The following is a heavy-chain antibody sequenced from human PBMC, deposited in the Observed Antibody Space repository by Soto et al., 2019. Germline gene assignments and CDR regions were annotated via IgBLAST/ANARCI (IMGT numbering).Heavy chain of an antibody. CDR3: AREGWELLLGVFDY. J-gene: IGHJ4*02. CDR1: GGSISSYY. D-gene: IGHD1-26*01. Sequence: SETLSLTCTASGGSISSYYWSWIRQPPGKGLEWIGYIYYSGSTNHNPSLKSRVTISVDTSKNQFSLKLSSVTAADTAVYYCAREGWELLLGVFDYWGQGTLVTVSS. CDR2: IYYSGST. V-gene: IGHV4-59*01.